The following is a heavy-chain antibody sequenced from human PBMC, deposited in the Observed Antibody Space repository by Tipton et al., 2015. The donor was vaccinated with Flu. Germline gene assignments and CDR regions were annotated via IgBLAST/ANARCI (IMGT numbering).Heavy chain of an antibody. V-gene: IGHV4-61*02. CDR3: ARDRSGSSSYYGAFDI. D-gene: IGHD3-10*01. CDR2: IYTSGST. Sequence: TLSLTCTVSGGSINSGSYYWSWIRQPAGQGLQWIGRIYTSGSTNYNFSLNSRVTISVDTSKNQFYLRLTSVTAADTAIYYCARDRSGSSSYYGAFDIWSQGTMVHVSS. J-gene: IGHJ3*02. CDR1: GGSINSGSYY.